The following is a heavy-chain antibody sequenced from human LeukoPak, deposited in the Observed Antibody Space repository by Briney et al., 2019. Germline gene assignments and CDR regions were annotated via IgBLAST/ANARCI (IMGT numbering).Heavy chain of an antibody. J-gene: IGHJ3*02. V-gene: IGHV1-69*13. CDR2: IIPIFGTA. CDR1: GYTFTSYA. CDR3: ARTLVVPAAQYRHDDAFDI. Sequence: SVKVSCKASGYTFTSYAISWVRQAPGQGLEWMGGIIPIFGTANYAQKFQGRVTITADESTSTAYMELSSLRSEDTAVYYCARTLVVPAAQYRHDDAFDIWGQGTMVTVSS. D-gene: IGHD2-2*01.